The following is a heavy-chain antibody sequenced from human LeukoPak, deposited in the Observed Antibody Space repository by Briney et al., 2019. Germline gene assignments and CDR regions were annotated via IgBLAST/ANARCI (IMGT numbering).Heavy chain of an antibody. Sequence: GGSLRLSCAASGFTFSDFAMHWVRQAPGKGLEWVSSISSSSSSYIYYADSVKGRFTISRDNAKNSLYLQMNSLRAEDTAVYYCVRDFRFLEDYWGQGTLVTVSS. CDR3: VRDFRFLEDY. CDR1: GFTFSDFA. CDR2: ISSSSSSYI. V-gene: IGHV3-21*01. D-gene: IGHD3-3*01. J-gene: IGHJ4*02.